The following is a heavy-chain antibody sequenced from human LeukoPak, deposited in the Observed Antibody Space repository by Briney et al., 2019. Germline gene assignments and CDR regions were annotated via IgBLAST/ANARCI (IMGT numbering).Heavy chain of an antibody. CDR3: ARHLSLYYYDTSVGFDI. CDR2: IYPGDSDT. CDR1: GYSFTSYW. J-gene: IGHJ3*02. D-gene: IGHD3-22*01. Sequence: GESLKISCKGSGYSFTSYWIGWVRQMPGKGLEWMGIIYPGDSDTRYSPSFQGQVTISADKSISTAYLQWSSLKASDTAMYYCARHLSLYYYDTSVGFDIWGQGTMVTVSS. V-gene: IGHV5-51*01.